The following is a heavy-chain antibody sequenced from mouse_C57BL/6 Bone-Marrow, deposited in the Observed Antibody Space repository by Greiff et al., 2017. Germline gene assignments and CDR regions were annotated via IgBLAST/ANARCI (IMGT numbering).Heavy chain of an antibody. V-gene: IGHV5-6*02. CDR3: ARLSSWEVDY. CDR2: ISSGGSYT. Sequence: DVMLVESGGDLVKPGGSLKLSCAASGFTFSSYGMSWVRQTPDKRLEWVATISSGGSYTYYPDSVKGRFTISRDNAKNTLYLQMSSLKSEDTAMYYCARLSSWEVDYWGQGTTLTVSS. CDR1: GFTFSSYG. J-gene: IGHJ2*01. D-gene: IGHD4-1*01.